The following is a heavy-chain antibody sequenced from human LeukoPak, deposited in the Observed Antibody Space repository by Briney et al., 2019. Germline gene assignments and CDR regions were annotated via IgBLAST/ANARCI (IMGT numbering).Heavy chain of an antibody. CDR1: GASINGPY. CDR3: ARDQISINALDI. CDR2: LSHTVST. Sequence: SETLSLTCIDSGASINGPYWSWVRPSPQKGLERIGYLSHTVSTTSTPFLKSRVTMSVATSKKQFSLKLSSVTAADTAIYYCARDQISINALDIWGQGTLVTVSS. J-gene: IGHJ3*02. V-gene: IGHV4-59*11. D-gene: IGHD3-10*01.